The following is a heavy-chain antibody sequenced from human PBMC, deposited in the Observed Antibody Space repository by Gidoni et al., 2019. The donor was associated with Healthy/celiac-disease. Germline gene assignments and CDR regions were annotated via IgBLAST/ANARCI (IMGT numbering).Heavy chain of an antibody. CDR3: ARDGMKYGDSYDAFDI. CDR2: IFYSGST. D-gene: IGHD4-17*01. Sequence: QVQLQESGPGLVKPSQTLSLTCTVPGGPIRSGGYYWCWIRQHPGKGLEGIGYIFYSGSTSSNPSLKSRVTISVDTSKNQFSLKLSSVTAADTAVYYCARDGMKYGDSYDAFDIWGQGTMVTVSS. CDR1: GGPIRSGGYY. V-gene: IGHV4-31*03. J-gene: IGHJ3*02.